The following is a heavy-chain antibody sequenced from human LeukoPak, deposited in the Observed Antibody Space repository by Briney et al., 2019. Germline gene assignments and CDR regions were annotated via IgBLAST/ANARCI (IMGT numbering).Heavy chain of an antibody. J-gene: IGHJ4*02. CDR2: ISGSGGTT. V-gene: IGHV3-23*01. D-gene: IGHD2-15*01. Sequence: GGSLRLSCAASGFTFCNYAMSWVRQAPGKGLECVSTISGSGGTTYYADSVKGRFTISRDNSKNTVHLQMNSLRGEDTAVYYCAKICGSCSSANFDHWGQGTLVTVSS. CDR3: AKICGSCSSANFDH. CDR1: GFTFCNYA.